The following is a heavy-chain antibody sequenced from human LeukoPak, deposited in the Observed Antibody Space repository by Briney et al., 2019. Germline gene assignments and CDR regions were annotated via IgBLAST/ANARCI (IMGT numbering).Heavy chain of an antibody. CDR3: VGAPAAIGKFYFDY. CDR1: GFTFSSYG. Sequence: GGSLRLSCAASGFTFSSYGMHWVRQAPGKGLEWVAVISYDGSNKYYADSVKGRFTISRDNSKNTLYLQMNSLRAEDTAVYYCVGAPAAIGKFYFDYWGQGTLVTVSS. V-gene: IGHV3-30*03. D-gene: IGHD2-2*01. J-gene: IGHJ4*02. CDR2: ISYDGSNK.